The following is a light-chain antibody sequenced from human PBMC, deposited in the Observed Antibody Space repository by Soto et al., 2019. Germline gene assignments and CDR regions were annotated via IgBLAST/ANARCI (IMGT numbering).Light chain of an antibody. CDR2: AAS. Sequence: DIQLTQSPSFLSASVGDRVTITCRASQDISDYLAWYQQRPGKAPKLLIYAASTLQGGVPSRFSGSGSGTDFTLTISSLQPEDFATYYCQQSYTTPLTFGGGTKVDIK. J-gene: IGKJ4*01. V-gene: IGKV1-39*01. CDR3: QQSYTTPLT. CDR1: QDISDY.